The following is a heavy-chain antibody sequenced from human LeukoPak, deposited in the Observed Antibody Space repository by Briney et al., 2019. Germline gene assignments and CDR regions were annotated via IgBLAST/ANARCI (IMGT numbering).Heavy chain of an antibody. CDR1: GYTFTSYY. CDR2: INPSGGST. D-gene: IGHD3-3*01. V-gene: IGHV1-46*01. J-gene: IGHJ4*02. CDR3: ARGLITIFGAPENYFDY. Sequence: ASVKVSCKASGYTFTSYYMHWVRQAPGQGLEWMGIINPSGGSTSYAQKFQGRVTMTRDTSTSTVYMELSSLRSEDTAVYYCARGLITIFGAPENYFDYWDQGTLVTVSS.